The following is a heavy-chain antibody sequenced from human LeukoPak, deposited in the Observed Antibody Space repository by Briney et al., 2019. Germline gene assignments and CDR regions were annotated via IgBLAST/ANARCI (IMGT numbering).Heavy chain of an antibody. D-gene: IGHD3-22*01. J-gene: IGHJ4*02. Sequence: GGSLRLSCTASGFTFSRCAMGWVRQSPGKGLEWVAGIGGRDGRTYYADPVKGRFNISRDNFKNSLYLQLNSLRSEDTAIYYCVKDANYFDSGSYMVPFDSWGQGTLVTVSS. CDR1: GFTFSRCA. CDR2: IGGRDGRT. CDR3: VKDANYFDSGSYMVPFDS. V-gene: IGHV3-23*01.